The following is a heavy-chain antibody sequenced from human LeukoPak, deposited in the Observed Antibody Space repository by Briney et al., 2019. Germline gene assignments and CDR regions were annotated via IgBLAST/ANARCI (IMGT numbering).Heavy chain of an antibody. CDR3: ARVLVAGTYYYYGMVV. J-gene: IGHJ6*02. D-gene: IGHD6-19*01. CDR1: GFTFSSYS. Sequence: GGSLRLSCAASGFTFSSYSMNWVRHTPGKGVEWVSSISSSSSYIYYADSVKGRFTISRDNAKNSLYLQMNSLRAEETAVYYCARVLVAGTYYYYGMVVWCQGTTVTVSS. CDR2: ISSSSSYI. V-gene: IGHV3-21*01.